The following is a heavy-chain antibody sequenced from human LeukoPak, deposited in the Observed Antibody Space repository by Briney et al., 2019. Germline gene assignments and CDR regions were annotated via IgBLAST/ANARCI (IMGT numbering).Heavy chain of an antibody. CDR1: GGSISNNY. V-gene: IGHV4-59*01. J-gene: IGHJ4*02. CDR3: ARGDSSGHPAFDY. CDR2: FYNSGST. Sequence: SETLSLTCTVSGGSISNNYWTWIRQPPGKGLEWIGYFYNSGSTNYNPSLKSRVTISVDTSKNQFSLKLTSVTAADTAVYYCARGDSSGHPAFDYWGQGTQVTVSS. D-gene: IGHD3-22*01.